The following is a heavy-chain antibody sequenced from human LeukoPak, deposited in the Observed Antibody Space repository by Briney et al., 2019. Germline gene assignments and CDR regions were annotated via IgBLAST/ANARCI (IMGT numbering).Heavy chain of an antibody. D-gene: IGHD6-19*01. V-gene: IGHV1-2*06. CDR2: INPNSGGT. CDR1: GYTFTGYY. CDR3: ARDLVGYSSGRYEGY. J-gene: IGHJ4*02. Sequence: GASVKVSCKASGYTFTGYYMHWVRQAPGQGLEWMGRINPNSGGTNYAQKFQGRVTMTRDTSISTAYMELSRLRSDDTAVYYCARDLVGYSSGRYEGYWGQGTLVTVSS.